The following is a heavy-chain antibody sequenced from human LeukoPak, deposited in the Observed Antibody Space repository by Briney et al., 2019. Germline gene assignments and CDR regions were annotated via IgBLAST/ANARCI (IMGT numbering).Heavy chain of an antibody. V-gene: IGHV3-74*01. CDR2: INSDGSST. D-gene: IGHD6-19*01. CDR1: GFTFSSYW. J-gene: IGHJ4*02. CDR3: AKDYFKAVAPTGNFDY. Sequence: GGSLRLSCAASGFTFSSYWMHWVRQAPGKGLVWVSRINSDGSSTSYADSVKGRFTISRDNSKNTLYLQMNSLRAEDTAVYYCAKDYFKAVAPTGNFDYWGQGTLVTVSS.